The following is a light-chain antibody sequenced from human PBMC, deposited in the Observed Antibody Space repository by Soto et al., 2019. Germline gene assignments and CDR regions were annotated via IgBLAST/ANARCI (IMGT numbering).Light chain of an antibody. J-gene: IGLJ2*01. CDR1: SSNVGSNT. CDR3: AACDDSLNCVV. V-gene: IGLV1-44*01. Sequence: QSVLTQPPSASGTPGQWVTISCSGSSSNVGSNTVNWYQQLPGRAPKLLIYCNIQRPSGVPDRFSGSKSGTTASLTIRGLQSEDEADYYCAACDDSLNCVVFGTGTKLTVL. CDR2: CNI.